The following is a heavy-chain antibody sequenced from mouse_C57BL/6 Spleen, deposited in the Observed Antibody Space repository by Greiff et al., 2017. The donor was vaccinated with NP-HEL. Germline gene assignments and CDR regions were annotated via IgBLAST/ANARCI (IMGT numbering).Heavy chain of an antibody. V-gene: IGHV1-19*01. CDR1: GYTFTDYY. Sequence: EVQLQQSGPVLVKPGASVKMSCKASGYTFTDYYMNWVKQSHGKSLEWIGVINPYNGGTSYNQKFKGKATLTVDKSSSTAYMELNSLTSEDSAVYYCARRDYDYDQFAYWGQGTLVTVSA. J-gene: IGHJ3*01. D-gene: IGHD2-4*01. CDR3: ARRDYDYDQFAY. CDR2: INPYNGGT.